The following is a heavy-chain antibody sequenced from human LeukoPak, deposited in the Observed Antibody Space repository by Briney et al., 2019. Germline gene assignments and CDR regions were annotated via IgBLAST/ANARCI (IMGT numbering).Heavy chain of an antibody. CDR2: ISAYNGNT. D-gene: IGHD6-13*01. V-gene: IGHV1-18*01. J-gene: IGHJ4*02. CDR3: ARESRYSSSWYFDY. Sequence: ASVKVSCKASGYTFTSYGISWVRQAPGQGLEWMGWISAYNGNTNYAQKLQGRVTMTTDTSTSTAYMELRSLRSDDTAVYYCARESRYSSSWYFDYWGRGTLVTVSS. CDR1: GYTFTSYG.